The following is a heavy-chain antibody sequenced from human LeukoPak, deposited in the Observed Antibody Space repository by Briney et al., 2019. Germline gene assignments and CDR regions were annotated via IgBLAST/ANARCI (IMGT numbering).Heavy chain of an antibody. CDR2: IYIGGST. V-gene: IGHV4-61*02. CDR3: ARESGGGYYYYYYMDV. CDR1: GGSISSGSYY. D-gene: IGHD2-15*01. J-gene: IGHJ6*03. Sequence: SQTLSLTCTVSGGSISSGSYYWSWIRQPAGKGLEWIGRIYIGGSTNYNPSLKSRVTISVDTSKNQFSLKLSSVTAADTAVYYCARESGGGYYYYYYMDVWGKGTTVTVSS.